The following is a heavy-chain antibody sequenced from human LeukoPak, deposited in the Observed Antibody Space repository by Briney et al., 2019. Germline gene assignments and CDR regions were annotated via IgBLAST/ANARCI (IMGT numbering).Heavy chain of an antibody. D-gene: IGHD1-7*01. V-gene: IGHV5-51*01. CDR1: GCRFTDYW. CDR2: IYPGDSDT. CDR3: ARGAAGTTPDYYYFGLDV. Sequence: GASLQISCRGSGCRFTDYWIGWGRRLPGKGLEGRGIIYPGDSDTRYSPSFQGQVTISADKSINTAHLQWSSLKASDTAMYYCARGAAGTTPDYYYFGLDVWGQGTTVRVSS. J-gene: IGHJ6*02.